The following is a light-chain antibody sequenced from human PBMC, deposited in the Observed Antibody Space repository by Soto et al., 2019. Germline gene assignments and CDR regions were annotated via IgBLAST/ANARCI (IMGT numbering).Light chain of an antibody. CDR2: AAS. Sequence: IQATQSPSSLSASVGDRVTITCXASQDISSYLAWYQQKPGKAPTLLIYAASTLQSGVPSRSSGSGSGTEFTLTISSLQPDDFATYYCLQHNEFWWTFGQGTKVDI. CDR3: LQHNEFWWT. V-gene: IGKV1-9*01. J-gene: IGKJ1*01. CDR1: QDISSY.